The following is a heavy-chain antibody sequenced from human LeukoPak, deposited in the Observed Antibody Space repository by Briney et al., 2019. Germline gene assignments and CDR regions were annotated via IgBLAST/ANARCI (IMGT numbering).Heavy chain of an antibody. CDR1: GGSISIIDYY. D-gene: IGHD2-8*01. J-gene: IGHJ5*02. Sequence: SETLSLTCAVSGGSISIIDYYWGWIRQPPGKGLDWIVNIYDTGSSSYNSSRNRPVTISVDTTKNHFSLQLRSVTAADTAVYSCARENYCTNGVCCAFDPWGQGPLVTVSS. V-gene: IGHV4-39*07. CDR2: IYDTGSS. CDR3: ARENYCTNGVCCAFDP.